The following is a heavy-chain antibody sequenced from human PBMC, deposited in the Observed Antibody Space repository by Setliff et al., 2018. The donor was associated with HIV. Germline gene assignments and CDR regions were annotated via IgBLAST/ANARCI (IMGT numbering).Heavy chain of an antibody. V-gene: IGHV4-4*02. CDR2: IYHSEYT. Sequence: SETLSLTCAVSGGSISIDNWWTWVRQPPGKGLEWIGEIYHSEYTNYNASLKSRVSMSVDKSKNQFSLKLTSVTAAATAVYYCARGHCSGTNCYGVDYYGMDVWGQGTTVTVSS. J-gene: IGHJ6*02. CDR3: ARGHCSGTNCYGVDYYGMDV. D-gene: IGHD2-2*01. CDR1: GGSISIDNW.